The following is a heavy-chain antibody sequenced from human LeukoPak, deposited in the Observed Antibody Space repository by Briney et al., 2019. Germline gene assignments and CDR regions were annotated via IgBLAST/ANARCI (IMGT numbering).Heavy chain of an antibody. J-gene: IGHJ4*02. V-gene: IGHV3-7*02. CDR2: ISPDGSEK. CDR3: AGNYGPYYFDY. Sequence: GESLKISCKGSGFTFSSNWMTWVRQVPGRGLEWVANISPDGSEKYYVESVKGRFTISRDNSKNTLYLQMNSLRAEDTAVYYCAGNYGPYYFDYWGQGALVTVSS. CDR1: GFTFSSNW. D-gene: IGHD3-10*01.